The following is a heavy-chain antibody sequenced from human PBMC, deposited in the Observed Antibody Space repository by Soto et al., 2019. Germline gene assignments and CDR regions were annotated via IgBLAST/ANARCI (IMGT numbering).Heavy chain of an antibody. CDR1: GYTFTSYG. J-gene: IGHJ5*02. D-gene: IGHD6-13*01. Sequence: GASVKVSCKASGYTFTSYGISWVRQAPGQGREWMGWISAYNGNTNYAQKLQGRVTMTTDTSTSTAYMELRSLRSDDTAVYYCARDGYSSSGTNWFDPWGQGTLVTVSS. V-gene: IGHV1-18*01. CDR2: ISAYNGNT. CDR3: ARDGYSSSGTNWFDP.